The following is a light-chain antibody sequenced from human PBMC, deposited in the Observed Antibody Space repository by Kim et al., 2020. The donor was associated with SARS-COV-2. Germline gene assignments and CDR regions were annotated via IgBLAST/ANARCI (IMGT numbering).Light chain of an antibody. Sequence: ASVKLTCQLGSGHGSKAIAWHQQQPEKGPRYLMKLNSDGSHSKGDGFPDRFSGSSSGAARYLTNSSLQSEDEADYYCQTWGTGILVFGGGTKLTVL. V-gene: IGLV4-69*01. CDR2: LNSDGSH. J-gene: IGLJ3*02. CDR1: SGHGSKA. CDR3: QTWGTGILV.